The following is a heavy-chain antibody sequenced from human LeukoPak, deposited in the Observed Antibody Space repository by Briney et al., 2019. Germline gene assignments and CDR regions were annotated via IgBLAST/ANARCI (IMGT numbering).Heavy chain of an antibody. J-gene: IGHJ4*02. CDR2: ISWNSDRI. CDR1: GFTFDDYG. D-gene: IGHD6-19*01. Sequence: GGSLRLSCAASGFTFDDYGMHWVRQAPGKGLEWVSGISWNSDRIGYADSVKGRFTISRDNAKNSLYLQMNSLRAEDTALYYCANADGGIAVASLDYWGQGTLVTVSS. V-gene: IGHV3-9*01. CDR3: ANADGGIAVASLDY.